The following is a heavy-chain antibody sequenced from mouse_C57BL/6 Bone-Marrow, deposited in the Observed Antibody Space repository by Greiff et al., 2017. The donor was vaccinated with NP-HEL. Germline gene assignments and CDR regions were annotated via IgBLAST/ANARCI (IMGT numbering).Heavy chain of an antibody. Sequence: VKLVQSGAELVKPGASVKISCKASGYAFSSYWMNWVKQRPGQGLEWIGQIYPGDGDTNYNGKFKGKATLTADKSSSTAYMQLSSLTSEDSAVYFCASVNWRDYWGQGTSVTVSS. J-gene: IGHJ4*01. D-gene: IGHD4-1*01. CDR1: GYAFSSYW. V-gene: IGHV1-80*01. CDR3: ASVNWRDY. CDR2: IYPGDGDT.